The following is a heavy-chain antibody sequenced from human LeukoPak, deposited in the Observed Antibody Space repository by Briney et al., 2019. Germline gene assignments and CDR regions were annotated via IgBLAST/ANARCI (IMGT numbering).Heavy chain of an antibody. CDR3: TRDSQLAVTTSVVDY. D-gene: IGHD4-11*01. Sequence: GGSLRLSCAASGFTFSNYAMTWVRQAPGKGLEWVGFIRSKAYGGTTEYAASVKGRFTISRDDSKSIAYLQMNSLKTEDTAVYYCTRDSQLAVTTSVVDYWGQGTLVTVSS. V-gene: IGHV3-49*04. CDR1: GFTFSNYA. J-gene: IGHJ4*02. CDR2: IRSKAYGGTT.